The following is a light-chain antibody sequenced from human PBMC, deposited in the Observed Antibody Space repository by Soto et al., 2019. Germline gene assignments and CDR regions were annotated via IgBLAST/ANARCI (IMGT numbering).Light chain of an antibody. CDR3: RSFAGSXTYV. Sequence: QSSLTQPRSVSGSPGQSVTISCTGSSSDVCRYEYVSWYQQHPGKVPKPIIYDVSERPAGVPDRFYGSKSGNTASLTISGLQAEDEADDSCRSFAGSXTYVLGGGTKVXV. V-gene: IGLV2-11*01. CDR1: SSDVCRYEY. CDR2: DVS. J-gene: IGLJ1*01.